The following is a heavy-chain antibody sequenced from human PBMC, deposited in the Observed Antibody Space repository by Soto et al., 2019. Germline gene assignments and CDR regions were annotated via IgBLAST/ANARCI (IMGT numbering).Heavy chain of an antibody. CDR1: GGSISSYY. Sequence: LEPPSLTCTVCGGSISSYYWSWIRQPPGKGLEWIGYIYYSGSTNYNPSLKSRVTISVDTSKNQFSLKLSSVTAADTAVYYCAMVPAASYYYMDVWRKGTTVTVSS. CDR3: AMVPAASYYYMDV. CDR2: IYYSGST. V-gene: IGHV4-59*01. D-gene: IGHD2-2*01. J-gene: IGHJ6*03.